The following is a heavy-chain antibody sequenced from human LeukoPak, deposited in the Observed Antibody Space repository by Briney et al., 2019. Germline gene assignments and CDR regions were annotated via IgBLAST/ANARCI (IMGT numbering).Heavy chain of an antibody. CDR3: AREVDPTFDY. J-gene: IGHJ4*02. CDR2: ITSSSTYI. V-gene: IGHV3-21*01. CDR1: GFTFSSYS. Sequence: GGSLRLSCAASGFTFSSYSMNWVRQAPGKGLEWVSSITSSSTYIYYADSVKGRFTISRDNAKNSLYLQMNSLRAEDTAVYYCAREVDPTFDYWGQGILVTVSS.